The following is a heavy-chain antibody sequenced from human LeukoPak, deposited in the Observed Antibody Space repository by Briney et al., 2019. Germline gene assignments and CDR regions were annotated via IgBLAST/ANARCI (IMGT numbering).Heavy chain of an antibody. J-gene: IGHJ4*02. Sequence: SVKVSCKASGGTFTNYAISWVRQAPGQGLEWMGGIIPIFDTANYAQKFQGRVTVTADESTSTADMELSSLRSEDTAVYYCARYSDPRHGYFDYWGQGTLVTVSS. V-gene: IGHV1-69*01. CDR2: IIPIFDTA. CDR3: ARYSDPRHGYFDY. CDR1: GGTFTNYA. D-gene: IGHD4-17*01.